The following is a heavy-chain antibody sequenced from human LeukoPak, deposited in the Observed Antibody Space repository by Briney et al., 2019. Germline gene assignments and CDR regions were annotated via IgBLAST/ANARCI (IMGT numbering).Heavy chain of an antibody. Sequence: GSLRLSCAASGFTFSSYAMTWIRQPPGKGLEWIGEINHSGRTNYNPSLKSRVIMSVDTSKNQFSLKLGSVTAADTAVYYCARPLGYCSDSRCPQSWFDPWGQGTLVTVSS. J-gene: IGHJ5*02. CDR3: ARPLGYCSDSRCPQSWFDP. D-gene: IGHD2-15*01. CDR2: INHSGRT. V-gene: IGHV4-34*01. CDR1: GFTFSSYA.